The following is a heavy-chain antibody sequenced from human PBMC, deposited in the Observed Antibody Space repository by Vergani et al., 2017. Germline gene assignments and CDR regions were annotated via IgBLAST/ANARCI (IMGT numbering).Heavy chain of an antibody. D-gene: IGHD3-22*01. CDR2: ISWNSGAV. V-gene: IGHV3-9*01. CDR1: GITFWKFG. Sequence: EVDLVESGGGLAQPGGSLRLSCEASGITFWKFGMHWVRQGPGKGLEWVSGISWNSGAVDYADSVRGRFTISRDNAKNSLFLEMNSLRFEDTAVYYCARGINHFESNDYYGDAFDIWGQGTLVSVSS. CDR3: ARGINHFESNDYYGDAFDI. J-gene: IGHJ3*02.